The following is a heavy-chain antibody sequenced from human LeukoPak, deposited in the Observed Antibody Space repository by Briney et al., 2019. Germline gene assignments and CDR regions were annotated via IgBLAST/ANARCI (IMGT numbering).Heavy chain of an antibody. CDR2: ISYDGSNK. D-gene: IGHD2-2*01. Sequence: GGSLRLSCAVSGFTFSSYGMHWVRQAPGKGLEWVAVISYDGSNKYYADSVKGRFTISRDNSKNTLYLQMNSLRAEDTAVYYCAKEARFSQLKVRGTYYFDYWGQGTLVTVSS. V-gene: IGHV3-30*18. CDR1: GFTFSSYG. J-gene: IGHJ4*02. CDR3: AKEARFSQLKVRGTYYFDY.